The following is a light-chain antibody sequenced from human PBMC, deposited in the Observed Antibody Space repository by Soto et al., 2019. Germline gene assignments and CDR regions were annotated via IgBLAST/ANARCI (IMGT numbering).Light chain of an antibody. J-gene: IGLJ1*01. CDR3: CSYAGSYTYV. CDR2: DVS. V-gene: IGLV2-11*01. Sequence: QSALTQPRSVSGSPGQSVTISCTGTSSDVGGYNYVSWYQQHPDKAPKLMISDVSKWPSGVPDRFSGSKSGNTASLTISGLQAEDEADYYCCSYAGSYTYVFGTGTKLTVL. CDR1: SSDVGGYNY.